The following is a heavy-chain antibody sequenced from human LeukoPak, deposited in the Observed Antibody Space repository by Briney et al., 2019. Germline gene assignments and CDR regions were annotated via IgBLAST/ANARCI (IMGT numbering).Heavy chain of an antibody. J-gene: IGHJ3*02. CDR2: IYPGDSDT. CDR1: GYSFTSYW. D-gene: IGHD2-21*01. V-gene: IGHV5-51*01. Sequence: GESLKISCKGSGYSFTSYWIGWVRQMPGKGLEWMGIIYPGDSDTRYSPSFQGQVTISADKSISTAYLQWSSLKASDTAMYYCARQGRPCGGDCPMEKTEAFDIWGQGTMVTVPS. CDR3: ARQGRPCGGDCPMEKTEAFDI.